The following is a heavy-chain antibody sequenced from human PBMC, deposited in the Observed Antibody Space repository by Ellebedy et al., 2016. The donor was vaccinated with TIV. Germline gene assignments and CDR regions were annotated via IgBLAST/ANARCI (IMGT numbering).Heavy chain of an antibody. CDR1: GFPFGHYA. CDR2: ISFDSSNI. Sequence: GESLKISCAASGFPFGHYAMHWVRQAPGKGLEWVALISFDSSNIEYANSVKGRFTISRDNSENTLYLQVNNLRPDDTAIYYGARDIPPLDYWGQGTLVTVSS. CDR3: ARDIPPLDY. V-gene: IGHV3-30*04. J-gene: IGHJ4*02.